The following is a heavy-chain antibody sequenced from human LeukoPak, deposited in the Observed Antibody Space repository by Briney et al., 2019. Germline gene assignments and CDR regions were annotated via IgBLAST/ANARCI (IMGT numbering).Heavy chain of an antibody. CDR2: ISSSSTYI. D-gene: IGHD2-2*01. CDR3: ARAFDTSWDYYYMDV. CDR1: GFIFGTYS. V-gene: IGHV3-21*01. Sequence: PGGSLRLSCAASGFIFGTYSMNWVRQAPGKGLEWVSSISSSSTYIYYADSVKGRFTISRDNAKNSLYLQMNSLRAEDTAVYYCARAFDTSWDYYYMDVWGKGTTVTVSS. J-gene: IGHJ6*03.